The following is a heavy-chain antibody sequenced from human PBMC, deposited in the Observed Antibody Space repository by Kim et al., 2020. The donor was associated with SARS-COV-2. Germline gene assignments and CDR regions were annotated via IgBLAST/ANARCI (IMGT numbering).Heavy chain of an antibody. Sequence: YADSVKGRFTISRDNAKNTVYLQMNSRRAEDTAVYYCARALAVAGTGGYYWGQGTLVTVSS. J-gene: IGHJ4*02. D-gene: IGHD6-19*01. V-gene: IGHV3-74*01. CDR3: ARALAVAGTGGYY.